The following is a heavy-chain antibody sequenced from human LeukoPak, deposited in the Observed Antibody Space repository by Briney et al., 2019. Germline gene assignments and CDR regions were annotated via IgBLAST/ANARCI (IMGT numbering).Heavy chain of an antibody. V-gene: IGHV3-23*01. CDR2: ISGSGGST. CDR1: RFTFSSYA. CDR3: AKDFHRLGEFDAFDI. Sequence: PGGPLSLSCAASRFTFSSYAMRWVRQAPGEGREWVSAISGSGGSTYYADSVKGRFTIPRDNAKNSLYLQMNSLRAEDTALYYCAKDFHRLGEFDAFDIWGQGTMVTVSS. J-gene: IGHJ3*02. D-gene: IGHD3-16*01.